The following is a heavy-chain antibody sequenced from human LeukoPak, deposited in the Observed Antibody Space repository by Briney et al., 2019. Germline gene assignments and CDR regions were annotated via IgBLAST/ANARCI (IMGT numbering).Heavy chain of an antibody. Sequence: SETLSLTCTVSGGSISSSSYYWGWIRQPPGKGLEWIGSIYYSGSTYYNPSLKSRVTISVDTSKNQFSLKLSSVTAADTAVYYCARGRKRRDFWSGTNPYYYYYMDVWGKGTTVTVSS. J-gene: IGHJ6*03. CDR3: ARGRKRRDFWSGTNPYYYYYMDV. CDR2: IYYSGST. D-gene: IGHD3-3*01. CDR1: GGSISSSSYY. V-gene: IGHV4-39*01.